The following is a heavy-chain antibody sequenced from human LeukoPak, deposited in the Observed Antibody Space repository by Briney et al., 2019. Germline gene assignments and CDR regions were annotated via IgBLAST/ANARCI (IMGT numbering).Heavy chain of an antibody. CDR3: ARVGWELLGPFDH. V-gene: IGHV3-30*04. J-gene: IGHJ4*02. D-gene: IGHD1-26*01. Sequence: GRSLRLSCAASGFTFSSYAMHWVRQAPGKGLEWVAVISNDGSKKNYADSVKGRFTISRDNSKNTLYLRMNSLRAEDTAVYYCARVGWELLGPFDHWGQGTLVTVSS. CDR2: ISNDGSKK. CDR1: GFTFSSYA.